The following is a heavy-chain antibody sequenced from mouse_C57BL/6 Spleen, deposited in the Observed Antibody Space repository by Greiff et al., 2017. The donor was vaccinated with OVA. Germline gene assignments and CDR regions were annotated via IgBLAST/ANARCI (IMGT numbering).Heavy chain of an antibody. V-gene: IGHV1-52*01. CDR2: IDPSDSET. J-gene: IGHJ1*03. CDR3: AIGITYYCSRYWYFEV. CDR1: GYTFTSYW. D-gene: IGHD1-1*01. Sequence: QVQLQQPGAELVRPGSSVKLSCKASGYTFTSYWMHWVKQRPIQGLEWIGNIDPSDSETHYNQKFKDKATLTVDKSSSTAYMQLSSLSSEDSAVYSCAIGITYYCSRYWYFEVWGKGTSVTVSS.